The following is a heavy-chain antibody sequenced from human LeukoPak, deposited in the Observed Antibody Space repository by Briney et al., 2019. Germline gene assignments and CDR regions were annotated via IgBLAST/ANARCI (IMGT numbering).Heavy chain of an antibody. CDR3: ARVRSSSWYSVANNWFDP. D-gene: IGHD6-13*01. CDR2: IYHSGST. Sequence: PSETLSLTCTVSGYSISSGYYWGWIRQPPGKGLEWIGSIYHSGSTYYNPSLKSRVTISVDTSKNQFSLKLSSVTAADTAVYYCARVRSSSWYSVANNWFDPWGQGTLVTVSS. CDR1: GYSISSGYY. V-gene: IGHV4-38-2*02. J-gene: IGHJ5*02.